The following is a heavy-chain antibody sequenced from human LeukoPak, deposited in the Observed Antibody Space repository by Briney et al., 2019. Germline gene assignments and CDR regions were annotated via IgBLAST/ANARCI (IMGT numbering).Heavy chain of an antibody. V-gene: IGHV4-59*08. CDR3: ARGYYDFWSGRTKYYFDY. CDR2: IYYSGST. CDR1: GGSISSYY. J-gene: IGHJ4*02. D-gene: IGHD3-3*01. Sequence: SETLSLTCTVSGGSISSYYWSWIRQPPGKGLEWIGYIYYSGSTNYNPSLKSRVTISVDTSKNQFSLKLGSVTAADTAVYYCARGYYDFWSGRTKYYFDYWGQGTLVTVSS.